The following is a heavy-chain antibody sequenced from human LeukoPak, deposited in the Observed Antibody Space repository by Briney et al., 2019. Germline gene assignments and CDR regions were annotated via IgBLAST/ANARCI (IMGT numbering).Heavy chain of an antibody. Sequence: ASVKVSCKASGYTFTGHYMHWVRQAPGQGLEWMGWINSDSGGTKYAQKFQGSVIMTRVTSISTAYMELSRLKSVDTAVYYCARGRVHSWSDAFDIWGQGTTVTVSS. D-gene: IGHD1-1*01. V-gene: IGHV1-2*02. CDR1: GYTFTGHY. J-gene: IGHJ3*02. CDR3: ARGRVHSWSDAFDI. CDR2: INSDSGGT.